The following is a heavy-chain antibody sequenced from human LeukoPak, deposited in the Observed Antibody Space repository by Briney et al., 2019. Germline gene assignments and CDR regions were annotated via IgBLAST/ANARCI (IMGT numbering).Heavy chain of an antibody. J-gene: IGHJ3*02. CDR3: ARVGVVTDDAFDI. Sequence: GGSLRLSCAVSGFSFSGYYMSWVRQAPGRGLEWVANINPDGSGKNYGDSVKGRFNISRDNAKNSLFLQMNSLRADDTAVFYCARVGVVTDDAFDIWGQGTLVTVSS. CDR2: INPDGSGK. V-gene: IGHV3-7*04. CDR1: GFSFSGYY. D-gene: IGHD3-3*01.